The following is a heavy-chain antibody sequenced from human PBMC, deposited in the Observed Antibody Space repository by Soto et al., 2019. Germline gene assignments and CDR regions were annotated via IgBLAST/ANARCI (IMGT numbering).Heavy chain of an antibody. J-gene: IGHJ4*02. Sequence: EVQLVESGGGLVQPGGSLRLSCAASGFTFSSYWMSWVRQAPGKGLEWVANINEGGSGKYYVDSVKGRFTISRDNAKNSLYLQMNSLGAEDTAVYYCGTDNGFKFDYWGQGTLVTVSS. D-gene: IGHD2-8*01. CDR1: GFTFSSYW. V-gene: IGHV3-7*02. CDR3: GTDNGFKFDY. CDR2: INEGGSGK.